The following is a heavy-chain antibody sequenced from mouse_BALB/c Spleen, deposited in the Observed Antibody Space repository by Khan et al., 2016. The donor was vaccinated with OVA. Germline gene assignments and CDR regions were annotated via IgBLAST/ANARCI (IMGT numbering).Heavy chain of an antibody. Sequence: EVQLQESGPGLVKPSQSLSITCTVTGYSITSGYGWNWIRQLPGNKLGWVGYISYRGSTNYNPSLKSRTSSNRNTSKKQFLQKLNSVTNEDTATYYCDRTARIKYWGQGTTLTVSS. D-gene: IGHD2-4*01. CDR3: DRTARIKY. V-gene: IGHV3-2*02. CDR1: GYSITSGYG. CDR2: ISYRGST. J-gene: IGHJ2*01.